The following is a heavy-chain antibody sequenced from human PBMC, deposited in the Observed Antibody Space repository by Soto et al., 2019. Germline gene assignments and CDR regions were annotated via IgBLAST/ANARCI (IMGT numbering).Heavy chain of an antibody. J-gene: IGHJ5*02. CDR3: VKESTSYWFDP. CDR1: GFTFSDYS. CDR2: ISSGSTTI. V-gene: IGHV3-48*01. Sequence: GGSLRLSCAASGFTFSDYSMHWVRQAPGKGLEWVSYISSGSTTIYYADSVKGRFTISRDNAKNSLYLQMNSLRAEDTAVYYCVKESTSYWFDPWGQGTLVTVSS.